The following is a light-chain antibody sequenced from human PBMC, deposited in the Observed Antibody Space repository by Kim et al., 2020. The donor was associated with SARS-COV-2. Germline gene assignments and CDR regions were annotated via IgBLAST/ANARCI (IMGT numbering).Light chain of an antibody. CDR1: QGIYKY. CDR3: QKYDTAPYT. CDR2: ASS. V-gene: IGKV1-27*01. Sequence: ASVGDRVTITGLASQGIYKYLAWYQQKPGKVPNLLIYASSTLQSGVPSRFRGSGSGTSFTLTITSLQPEDVATYYCQKYDTAPYTFGQGTKVDIK. J-gene: IGKJ2*01.